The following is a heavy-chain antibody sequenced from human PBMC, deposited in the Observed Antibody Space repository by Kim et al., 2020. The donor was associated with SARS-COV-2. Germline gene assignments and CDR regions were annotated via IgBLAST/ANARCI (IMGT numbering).Heavy chain of an antibody. V-gene: IGHV4-34*01. D-gene: IGHD3-22*01. CDR1: GGSFSGYY. Sequence: SETLSLTCAVYGGSFSGYYWSWIRQPPGKGLEWIGEINHSGSTNYNPSLKSRVTISVDTSKNQFSLKLSSVTAADTAVYYCARGEGSSGYIDYWGQGTLVTVSS. CDR2: INHSGST. CDR3: ARGEGSSGYIDY. J-gene: IGHJ4*02.